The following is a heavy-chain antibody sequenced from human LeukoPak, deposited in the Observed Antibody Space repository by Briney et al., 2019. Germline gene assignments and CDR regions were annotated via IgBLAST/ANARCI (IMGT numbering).Heavy chain of an antibody. CDR2: IIPIFGTA. J-gene: IGHJ4*02. Sequence: GASVKVSCKASGGTFSSYAISWVRQAPGQGLEWMGGIIPIFGTANYAQKFQGRVTITTDESTSTAYMELSSLRSEDTAVYYCARSPGGYYDSNGYHWGQGTLVTVSS. D-gene: IGHD3-22*01. CDR1: GGTFSSYA. V-gene: IGHV1-69*05. CDR3: ARSPGGYYDSNGYH.